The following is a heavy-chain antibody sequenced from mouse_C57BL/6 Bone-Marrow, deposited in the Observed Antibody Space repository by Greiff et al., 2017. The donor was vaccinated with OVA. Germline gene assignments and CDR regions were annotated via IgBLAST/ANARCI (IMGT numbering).Heavy chain of an antibody. CDR2: IYPRSGNT. CDR1: GYTFTSSG. CDR3: ARGRVYYGSSYEDY. V-gene: IGHV1-81*01. Sequence: VQLQQSGAELARPGASVKLSCKASGYTFTSSGISWVKQRTGQGLEWIGEIYPRSGNTYYNEKFKGKATLTADKSSSTVYMELRSLTSEDSAVYFCARGRVYYGSSYEDYWGQGTTLTVSS. J-gene: IGHJ2*01. D-gene: IGHD1-1*01.